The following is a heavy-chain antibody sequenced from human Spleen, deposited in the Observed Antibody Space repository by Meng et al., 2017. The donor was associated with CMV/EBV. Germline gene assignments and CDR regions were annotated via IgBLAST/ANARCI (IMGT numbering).Heavy chain of an antibody. Sequence: ASVKVSCKASGYTFTSYDISWVRQAPGQGLEWMGWISGYNGNTNSAQKFQGRVTMTTDTSTSTAHMVLRSLRPDDTAMYYCARDVGQQLALPVWAFDIWGQGTMVTVSS. J-gene: IGHJ3*02. CDR3: ARDVGQQLALPVWAFDI. CDR1: GYTFTSYD. CDR2: ISGYNGNT. D-gene: IGHD6-13*01. V-gene: IGHV1-18*01.